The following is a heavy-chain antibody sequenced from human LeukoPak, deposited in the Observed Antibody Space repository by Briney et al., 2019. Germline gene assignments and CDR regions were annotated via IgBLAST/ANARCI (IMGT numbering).Heavy chain of an antibody. V-gene: IGHV4-39*01. CDR1: GGSISSSSYY. CDR3: ASEGLGSYYYYYYMDV. J-gene: IGHJ6*03. D-gene: IGHD2-2*03. Sequence: SETLSLTCTVSGGSISSSSYYWGWIRQPPGKGLEWIGSIYYSGSTYYNPSLKSRVTISVDTSKNQFSLKLSSVTAADTAVYYCASEGLGSYYYYYYMDVWGQGTLVTVSS. CDR2: IYYSGST.